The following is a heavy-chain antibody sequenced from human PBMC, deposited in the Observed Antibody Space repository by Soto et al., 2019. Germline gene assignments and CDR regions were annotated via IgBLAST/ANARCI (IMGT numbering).Heavy chain of an antibody. CDR1: GGSISSSNW. CDR2: IYHSGST. Sequence: SETLSLTCAVSGGSISSSNWWSWVRQPPGKGLEWIGEIYHSGSTNYNPSLKSRVTISVDTSKNQFSLKLSSVTAADTAVYYCARRRPIAAAPFDYWGQGTLVTVSS. J-gene: IGHJ4*02. CDR3: ARRRPIAAAPFDY. V-gene: IGHV4-4*02. D-gene: IGHD6-13*01.